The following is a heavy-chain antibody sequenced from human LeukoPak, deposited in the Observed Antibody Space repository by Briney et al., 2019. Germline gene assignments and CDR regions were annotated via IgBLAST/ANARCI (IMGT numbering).Heavy chain of an antibody. Sequence: SETLSLTCTVSGGSISSYYWSWIRQPPGKGLEWIGYIYYSGSTNYNPSLTSRVTISVDTSKNQFSLKLSSVTAADTAVYYCTRGYDLWSDYSLVMVVWGEGGTVTVS. CDR2: IYYSGST. V-gene: IGHV4-59*01. CDR1: GGSISSYY. D-gene: IGHD3-3*01. CDR3: TRGYDLWSDYSLVMVV. J-gene: IGHJ6*02.